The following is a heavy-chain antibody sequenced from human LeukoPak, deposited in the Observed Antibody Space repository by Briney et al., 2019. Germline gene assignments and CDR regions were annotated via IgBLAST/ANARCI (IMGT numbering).Heavy chain of an antibody. Sequence: ASVKVSCKASGYTFTGYYIHWVRQAPGQGLEWMGWIYPYSGDTNYAQNFQGRVTMTRDTSISTAYMELSRLRSDDTAVYYCARGNSYYYGSGSDKNWFDPWGQGTLVTVSS. CDR2: IYPYSGDT. J-gene: IGHJ5*02. D-gene: IGHD3-10*01. CDR1: GYTFTGYY. V-gene: IGHV1-2*02. CDR3: ARGNSYYYGSGSDKNWFDP.